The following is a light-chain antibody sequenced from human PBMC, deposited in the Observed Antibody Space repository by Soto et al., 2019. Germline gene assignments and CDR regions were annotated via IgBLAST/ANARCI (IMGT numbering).Light chain of an antibody. CDR2: GAF. J-gene: IGKJ2*01. V-gene: IGKV3-20*01. CDR3: QRDLTSPPVYT. Sequence: EFVLAQSPGTLSLSPGERATLSCRTSQTLSSNHLAWYQQRPGQAPRLLIYGAFNRAAGIPDRLSGSGSGTDFTVTISRLEPEDSAVDYCQRDLTSPPVYTFGQGTKMEMK. CDR1: QTLSSNH.